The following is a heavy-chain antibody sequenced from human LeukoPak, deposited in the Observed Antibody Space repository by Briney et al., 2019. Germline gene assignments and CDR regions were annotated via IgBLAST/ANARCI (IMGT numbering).Heavy chain of an antibody. CDR1: GFTFSSYA. V-gene: IGHV3-23*01. CDR2: ISGSGSTS. D-gene: IGHD2-2*01. Sequence: GGSLRLSCAASGFTFSSYAMSWVRQAPGEGLEWVSAISGSGSTSYYADSVKDRFTISRDNSKNSLYLQMNSLRAEDTAVYYCAKGTLTSTSRSYGMDVWGQGTTVAVSS. J-gene: IGHJ6*02. CDR3: AKGTLTSTSRSYGMDV.